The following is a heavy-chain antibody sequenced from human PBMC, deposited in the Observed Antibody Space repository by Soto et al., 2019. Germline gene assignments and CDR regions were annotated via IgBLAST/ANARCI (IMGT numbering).Heavy chain of an antibody. CDR3: ARDTHYYDSSGYYSGSDY. D-gene: IGHD3-22*01. Sequence: VGSLRLSCAASGFTFSSYAMHWVRQAPGKGLEWVAVISYDGSNKYYADSVKGRFTISRDNSKNTLYLQMNSLRAEDTAVYYCARDTHYYDSSGYYSGSDYWGQGTLVTVSS. CDR1: GFTFSSYA. V-gene: IGHV3-30-3*01. CDR2: ISYDGSNK. J-gene: IGHJ4*02.